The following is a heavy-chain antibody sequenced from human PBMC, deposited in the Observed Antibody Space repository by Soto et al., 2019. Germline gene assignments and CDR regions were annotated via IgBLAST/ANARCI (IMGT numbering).Heavy chain of an antibody. Sequence: QVQLVESGGGVVQPGRSLRLSCAASGFTFSSYAMHWVRQAPGKGLEWVAVISYDGSNKYYADSVKGRFTISRDNPKNTLYLQMNSLRSEDTAVYYCARARIAAAASAINDYWAQGTLVTVSS. D-gene: IGHD6-13*01. CDR3: ARARIAAAASAINDY. CDR2: ISYDGSNK. J-gene: IGHJ4*02. V-gene: IGHV3-30-3*01. CDR1: GFTFSSYA.